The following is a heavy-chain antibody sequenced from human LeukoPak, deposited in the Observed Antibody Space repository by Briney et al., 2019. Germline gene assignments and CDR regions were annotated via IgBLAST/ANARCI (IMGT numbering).Heavy chain of an antibody. D-gene: IGHD1-26*01. CDR1: GFTFSSYS. CDR2: ISSSSSYI. Sequence: PGGSLRLSCADSGFTFSSYSMNWVRQAPGKGLEWVSSISSSSSYIYYADSVKGRFTISRDNAKNSLYLQMNSLRAEDTAVYYCARGGSGSRYYFDYWGQGTLVTVSS. V-gene: IGHV3-21*01. J-gene: IGHJ4*02. CDR3: ARGGSGSRYYFDY.